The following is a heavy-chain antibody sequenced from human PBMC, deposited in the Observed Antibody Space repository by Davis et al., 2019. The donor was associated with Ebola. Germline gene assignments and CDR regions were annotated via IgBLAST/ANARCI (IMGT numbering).Heavy chain of an antibody. J-gene: IGHJ5*02. V-gene: IGHV3-74*01. CDR2: INTDGTRT. CDR1: GLTFSRYW. Sequence: PGGSLRLSCAASGLTFSRYWTYWVRQAPGKGLVSVSRINTDGTRTNYAGSVKGRFTIARDHSKNTVDLQMNSLRAEDTAVYFWAGVDYGDSWRWFDPWGQGTLVTVSS. D-gene: IGHD4-17*01. CDR3: AGVDYGDSWRWFDP.